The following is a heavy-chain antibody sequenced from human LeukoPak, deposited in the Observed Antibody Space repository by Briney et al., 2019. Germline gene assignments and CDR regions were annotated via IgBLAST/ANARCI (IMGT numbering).Heavy chain of an antibody. CDR1: GYTFTSYY. CDR2: INPSGGRT. J-gene: IGHJ4*02. V-gene: IGHV1-46*01. D-gene: IGHD5-24*01. CDR3: ARGNWVEMATISYFDY. Sequence: ASVKVSCKASGYTFTSYYMHWVRQAPGQGIEWMGVINPSGGRTTYAQRFQGRVTMTRDMSTSTVYMELSSLRSEDTAVYYCARGNWVEMATISYFDYWGQGTLVTVSS.